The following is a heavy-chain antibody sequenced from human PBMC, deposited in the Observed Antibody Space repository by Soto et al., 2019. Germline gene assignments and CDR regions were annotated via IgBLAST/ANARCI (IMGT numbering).Heavy chain of an antibody. J-gene: IGHJ4*02. V-gene: IGHV1-3*04. CDR3: ARERLGRIHDY. CDR1: GYTLTSHA. CDR2: INTGNANT. D-gene: IGHD5-18*01. Sequence: QVQLVQSGAEVKKPGASVKVSCKVFGYTLTSHAMHWVRQVPGQRLEWMGWINTGNANTKYSQKFQDRVTITRVTSASTAYMELSSLRPEDTAVYYCARERLGRIHDYWGQGTLVIVSS.